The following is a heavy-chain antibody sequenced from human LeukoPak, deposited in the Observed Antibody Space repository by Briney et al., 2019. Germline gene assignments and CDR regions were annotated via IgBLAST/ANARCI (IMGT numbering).Heavy chain of an antibody. D-gene: IGHD2-2*01. CDR1: GGSFSGYY. J-gene: IGHJ6*03. V-gene: IGHV4-34*01. CDR3: ARGQGVVPAAYYYYYYYMDV. CDR2: INHSGST. Sequence: SETLSLTCADYGGSFSGYYWSCIRQPPGKGLEWIGEINHSGSTNYNPSLKSRVTISVDTSKNQFSLKLSSVTAADTAVYYCARGQGVVPAAYYYYYYYMDVWGKGTTVTVSS.